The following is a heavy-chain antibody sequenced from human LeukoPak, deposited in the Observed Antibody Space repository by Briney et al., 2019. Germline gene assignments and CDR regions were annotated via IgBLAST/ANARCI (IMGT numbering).Heavy chain of an antibody. Sequence: ASVKVSYKASGFTFPEYVIHGVAQAPGQGLEWMGWLNPDSGVTLYAQRFQGRVTMTRDTSISTAYMDLSRLRSDYAAVYYCARDEEWWGYYSYYYGIDFWGQGTTVAVPS. V-gene: IGHV1-2*02. CDR2: LNPDSGVT. CDR3: ARDEEWWGYYSYYYGIDF. J-gene: IGHJ6*02. D-gene: IGHD2-15*01. CDR1: GFTFPEYV.